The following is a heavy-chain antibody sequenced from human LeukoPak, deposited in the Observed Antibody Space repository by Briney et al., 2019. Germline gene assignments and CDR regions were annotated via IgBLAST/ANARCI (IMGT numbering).Heavy chain of an antibody. D-gene: IGHD6-19*01. CDR2: ISGSGGST. CDR3: AKSYTYSSGWYVGY. V-gene: IGHV3-23*01. Sequence: PGGSLRLSCVASRIIVSSNYMTWVRQAPGKGLEWVSAISGSGGSTYYADSVKGRFTISRDNSKNTLYLQMNSLRAEDTAVYYCAKSYTYSSGWYVGYWGQGTLVTVSS. CDR1: RIIVSSNY. J-gene: IGHJ4*02.